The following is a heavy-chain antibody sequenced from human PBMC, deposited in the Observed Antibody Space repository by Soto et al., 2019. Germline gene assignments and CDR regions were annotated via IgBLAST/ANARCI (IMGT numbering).Heavy chain of an antibody. CDR1: GGSISSYY. V-gene: IGHV4-4*07. J-gene: IGHJ6*02. CDR2: IYTSVST. CDR3: ARSTAVTMVRGVLYYYYGMDV. Sequence: NPSETLSLTCTVSGGSISSYYWSWIRQPAGKGLEWIGRIYTSVSTNYNPSLKSRVTMSVDTSKNQFSLKLSSVTAADTAVYYCARSTAVTMVRGVLYYYYGMDVWGQGTRVTVSS. D-gene: IGHD3-10*01.